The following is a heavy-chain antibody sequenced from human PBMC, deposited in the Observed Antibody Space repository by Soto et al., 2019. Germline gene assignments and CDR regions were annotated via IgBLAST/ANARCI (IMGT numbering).Heavy chain of an antibody. V-gene: IGHV2-26*04. Sequence: QVTVKESGPVLVKPTETLTLTCTVSGFSLSNAGLGVSWIRQPPGKALEWLAHIFSNDEKSYSTSLKSRLTISTDTYKSQVVLTMTNMDPVDTATYYCASTYSTSWYWFDPWGQGTLVTVSS. CDR2: IFSNDEK. D-gene: IGHD6-13*01. CDR1: GFSLSNAGLG. J-gene: IGHJ5*02. CDR3: ASTYSTSWYWFDP.